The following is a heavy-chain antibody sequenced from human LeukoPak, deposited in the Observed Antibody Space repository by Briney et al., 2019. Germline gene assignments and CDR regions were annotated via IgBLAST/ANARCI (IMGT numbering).Heavy chain of an antibody. V-gene: IGHV3-30*04. Sequence: GGSLRLSCEVSGFVVTNFAMHWVRQAPGKGLEWVAVISYDGRNEYYTDSVKGRFTVSRDISKNIVYLQMDRLRVEDTAIYYYARERAREIWSHAFDIWGQGTMVTVSS. J-gene: IGHJ3*02. CDR2: ISYDGRNE. CDR3: ARERAREIWSHAFDI. D-gene: IGHD2-8*02. CDR1: GFVVTNFA.